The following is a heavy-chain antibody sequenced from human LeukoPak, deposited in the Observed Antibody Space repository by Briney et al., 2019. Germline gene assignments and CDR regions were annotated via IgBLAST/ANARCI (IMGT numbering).Heavy chain of an antibody. V-gene: IGHV4-59*12. CDR3: ARRERIAAAGKTGFDY. J-gene: IGHJ4*02. D-gene: IGHD6-13*01. Sequence: SETLSLTCTVSGGSISSYYWSWLRQPPGKGLEWIGYIYYSGSTNYNPSLKSRVTKSVDTSKNQFSLKLSSVTAADTAVYYCARRERIAAAGKTGFDYWGQGTLVTVSS. CDR2: IYYSGST. CDR1: GGSISSYY.